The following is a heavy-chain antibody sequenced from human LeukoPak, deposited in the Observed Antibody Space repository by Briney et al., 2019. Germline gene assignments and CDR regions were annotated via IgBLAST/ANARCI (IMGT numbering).Heavy chain of an antibody. CDR1: GFTFSNYG. J-gene: IGHJ4*02. D-gene: IGHD2-8*01. V-gene: IGHV3-33*01. CDR3: ARDMVYARVGFFDY. CDR2: IWYDGSNQ. Sequence: PGRSLRLSCAASGFTFSNYGIHWVRQAPGKGLEWLAVIWYDGSNQYYADSVKGRFTISRDNSKNTLYLQMNSLRAEDTAVHYCARDMVYARVGFFDYWGQGTLVTVSS.